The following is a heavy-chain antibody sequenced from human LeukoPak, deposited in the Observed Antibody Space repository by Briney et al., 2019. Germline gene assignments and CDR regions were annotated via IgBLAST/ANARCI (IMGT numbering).Heavy chain of an antibody. V-gene: IGHV3-48*02. D-gene: IGHD3-9*01. Sequence: GGSLRLSCAASGFTFSSYSLNWARQAPGKGLEWVSYISRSSSTIYADSVKGRFTISRDNANNSLYLQMNSLRDDDTAVYYCARGFEIFDYWGQGTLVTVSS. J-gene: IGHJ4*02. CDR2: ISRSSST. CDR3: ARGFEIFDY. CDR1: GFTFSSYS.